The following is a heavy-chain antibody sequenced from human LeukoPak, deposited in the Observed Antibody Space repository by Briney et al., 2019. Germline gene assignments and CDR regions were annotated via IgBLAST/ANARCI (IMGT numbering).Heavy chain of an antibody. CDR1: GFIFSDSA. Sequence: PGGSLRLSCAASGFIFSDSAMHWVRQAPGKGPEWVGRIRTKGNSYATAYAASVKGRFTISRDDSKNTAYLQMNSLKTEDTAVYYCAGHYDTSGHAFDYWGRGTLVTVSS. V-gene: IGHV3-73*01. J-gene: IGHJ4*02. CDR3: AGHYDTSGHAFDY. D-gene: IGHD3-22*01. CDR2: IRTKGNSYAT.